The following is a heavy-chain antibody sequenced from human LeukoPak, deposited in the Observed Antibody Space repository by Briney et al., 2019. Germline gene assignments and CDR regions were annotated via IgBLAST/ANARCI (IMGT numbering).Heavy chain of an antibody. D-gene: IGHD2-15*01. CDR2: IYYSGST. Sequence: SETLSLTCTVSGGSISSSSYYWGWIRQPPGKGLEWIGSIYYSGSTYYNPSLKIRFNISVDTSKNQFSLKLSSVTAADTAVYYCASGYCSGGSCLVFDYWGQGTLVTVSS. CDR3: ASGYCSGGSCLVFDY. V-gene: IGHV4-39*01. J-gene: IGHJ4*02. CDR1: GGSISSSSYY.